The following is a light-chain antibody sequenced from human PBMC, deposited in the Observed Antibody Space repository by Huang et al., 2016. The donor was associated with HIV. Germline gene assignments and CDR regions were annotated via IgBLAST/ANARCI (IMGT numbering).Light chain of an antibody. Sequence: TPGEPASISCRSSQSLLHSNGLNYVSWYLQRPGQSSHLRIYLGSTRASGVPDRFSGSGSGTEFTLKISRVEAEDVGVYYCMQALQARTFGQGTKVELK. CDR2: LGS. CDR3: MQALQART. J-gene: IGKJ1*01. V-gene: IGKV2-28*01. CDR1: QSLLHSNGLNY.